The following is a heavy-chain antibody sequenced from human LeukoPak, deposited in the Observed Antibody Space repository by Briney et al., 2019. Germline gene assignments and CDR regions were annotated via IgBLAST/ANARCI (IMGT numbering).Heavy chain of an antibody. D-gene: IGHD4-11*01. Sequence: PSETLSLTCTVSGGSINSYYWSWIRQPPGKGLEWIAYIYYSGSTNYKPSLKSRVTISVDTSKNQFSLKLSSVTAADTAVYFCARNNYVTHFYGLDVWGQGPTVTVSS. CDR1: GGSINSYY. V-gene: IGHV4-59*01. CDR2: IYYSGST. J-gene: IGHJ6*02. CDR3: ARNNYVTHFYGLDV.